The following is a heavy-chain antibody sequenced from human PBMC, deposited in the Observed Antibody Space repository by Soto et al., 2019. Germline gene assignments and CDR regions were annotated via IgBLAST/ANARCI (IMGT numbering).Heavy chain of an antibody. D-gene: IGHD3-10*01. J-gene: IGHJ4*02. CDR1: GDTFNFYT. CDR3: TTNYGSGSAHFDY. CDR2: IIPILGMS. Sequence: QVQLVQSGAEVKKPGSSVKVSCTASGDTFNFYTISWVRQAPGQGLEWMGRIIPILGMSNYAQNFQGRVTMNAKNSTSTAHMELTSLKTEVTALYYCTTNYGSGSAHFDYRRQRTLVTVSS. V-gene: IGHV1-69*02.